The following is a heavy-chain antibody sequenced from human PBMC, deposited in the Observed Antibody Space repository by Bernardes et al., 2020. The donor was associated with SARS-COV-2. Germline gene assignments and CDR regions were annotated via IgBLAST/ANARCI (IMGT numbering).Heavy chain of an antibody. D-gene: IGHD3-9*01. CDR1: GFSFNNYG. Sequence: GGSLRLSCAASGFSFNNYGMHWVRQAPGKGLEWVAFISYEGSRKYYLDSLKGRFTVSRDYSKDTLYLQMNSLREDDTAVYYCVKRRAIFELWAGSLDFWGQGTLVTVSS. CDR2: ISYEGSRK. J-gene: IGHJ4*02. CDR3: VKRRAIFELWAGSLDF. V-gene: IGHV3-30*18.